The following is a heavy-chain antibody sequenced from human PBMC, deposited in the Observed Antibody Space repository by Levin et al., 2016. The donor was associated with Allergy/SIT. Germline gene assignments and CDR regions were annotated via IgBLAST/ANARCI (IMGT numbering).Heavy chain of an antibody. CDR1: GYTFTSYA. Sequence: ASVKVSCKASGYTFTSYAMHWVRQAPGQRLEWMGWINAGNGNTKYSQKFQGRVTITRDTSASTAYMELSSLRSEDTAVYYCARDLGGVVVVPAAISGDYYYGMDVWGQGITVTVSS. CDR2: INAGNGNT. J-gene: IGHJ6*02. V-gene: IGHV1-3*01. CDR3: ARDLGGVVVVPAAISGDYYYGMDV. D-gene: IGHD2-2*01.